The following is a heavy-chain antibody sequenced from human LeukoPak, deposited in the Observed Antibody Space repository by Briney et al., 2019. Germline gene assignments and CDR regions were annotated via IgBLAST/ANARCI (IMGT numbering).Heavy chain of an antibody. J-gene: IGHJ4*02. CDR2: IFYSGST. CDR3: ARLGVLWFGEVFDY. Sequence: SETLSLTCTVSGGSISSTTHYWGWIRQPPGKGLEWIGNIFYSGSTYYNSSLKSPVTISVDTSKNHFSLSLSSVTAADTAVYYCARLGVLWFGEVFDYLGQGTLVTVSS. V-gene: IGHV4-39*02. CDR1: GGSISSTTHY. D-gene: IGHD3-10*01.